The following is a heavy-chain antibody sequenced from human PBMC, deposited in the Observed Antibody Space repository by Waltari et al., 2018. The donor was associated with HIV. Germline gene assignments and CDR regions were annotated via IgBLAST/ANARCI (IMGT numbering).Heavy chain of an antibody. CDR3: ARDVQGYCGGERCFYGMDV. D-gene: IGHD2-21*01. Sequence: QVQLVESGGGVVQPGRSLRLSCAASGFTVSTYGMHWVRQAPGKGLGGVAIIWYDGSNKYYTDSVKGRFTISRDNSKNTLYLQMYSLRAEDTAVYYCARDVQGYCGGERCFYGMDVWGQGTTVTVSS. CDR2: IWYDGSNK. CDR1: GFTVSTYG. V-gene: IGHV3-33*01. J-gene: IGHJ6*02.